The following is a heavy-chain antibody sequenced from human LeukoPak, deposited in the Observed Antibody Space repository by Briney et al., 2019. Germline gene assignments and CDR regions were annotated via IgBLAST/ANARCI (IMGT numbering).Heavy chain of an antibody. CDR2: ISWNSGSI. V-gene: IGHV3-9*01. Sequence: GGSLRLSCAASGFTFDDYAMHWVRQAPGKGLEWVSGISWNSGSIGYADSVKGRFTIPRDNAKNSLYLQMNSLRAEDTALYYCAKTYSSSSGAFDYWGQGTLVTVSS. D-gene: IGHD6-13*01. CDR1: GFTFDDYA. J-gene: IGHJ4*02. CDR3: AKTYSSSSGAFDY.